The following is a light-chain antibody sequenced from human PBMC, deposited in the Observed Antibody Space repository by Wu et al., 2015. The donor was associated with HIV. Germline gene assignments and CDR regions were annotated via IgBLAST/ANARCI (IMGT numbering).Light chain of an antibody. J-gene: IGKJ2*01. V-gene: IGKV3-20*01. CDR2: GVS. CDR1: QSVSSTY. CDR3: RQYGSSPYT. Sequence: EIVLTQSPGTLSLSPGERATLSCRASQSVSSTYLAWYQQKPGQAPRLLIYGVSSRATGIPDRFSGSGSGTDFTLTISRLEPEDFAVYYCRQYGSSPYTFGQGTKLEIK.